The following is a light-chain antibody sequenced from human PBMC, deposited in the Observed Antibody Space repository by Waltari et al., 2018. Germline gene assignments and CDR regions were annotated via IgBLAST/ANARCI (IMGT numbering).Light chain of an antibody. V-gene: IGKV3-20*01. J-gene: IGKJ1*01. Sequence: VLTQSPGPLSLSPGERATLSCRASQSVGKYLDWYQQKPGQAPRLLIYHASTRAPGIPDRFSGSGSGTDFSLTISRLEPEDFAVYYCQKYDSLPATFGQGTKVEIK. CDR2: HAS. CDR3: QKYDSLPAT. CDR1: QSVGKY.